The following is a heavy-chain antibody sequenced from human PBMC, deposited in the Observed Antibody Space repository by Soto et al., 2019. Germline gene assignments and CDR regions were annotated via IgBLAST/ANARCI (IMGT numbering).Heavy chain of an antibody. V-gene: IGHV1-2*04. Sequence: QVQLVQSGAEVKKPGASVKVSCKASGYTFTDSYIHWVRQAPGQGLEWMGWINPNSGGTNYAEKFQDWVTMTRDMAITTAYMELRRLRSDDSAMYYCATERYCITTTCSAFDYWGQGTLVTVSS. J-gene: IGHJ4*02. CDR1: GYTFTDSY. D-gene: IGHD2-2*01. CDR2: INPNSGGT. CDR3: ATERYCITTTCSAFDY.